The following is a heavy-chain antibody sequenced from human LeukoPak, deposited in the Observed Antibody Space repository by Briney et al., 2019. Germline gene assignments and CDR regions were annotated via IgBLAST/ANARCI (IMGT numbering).Heavy chain of an antibody. CDR3: ARDLGYCSGGSCYSGYYYYYMDV. Sequence: SVKVSCKASGGTFSSYAISWVRQAPGQGLEWMGRIIPILGIANYAQKFQGRVTITADKSTSTAYMELSSLRSEDTAVYYCARDLGYCSGGSCYSGYYYYYMDVWGKGTTVTVS. V-gene: IGHV1-69*04. J-gene: IGHJ6*03. CDR1: GGTFSSYA. CDR2: IIPILGIA. D-gene: IGHD2-15*01.